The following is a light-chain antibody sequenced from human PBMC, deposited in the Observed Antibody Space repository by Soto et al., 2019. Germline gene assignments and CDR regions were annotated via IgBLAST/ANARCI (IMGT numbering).Light chain of an antibody. CDR1: SSDVGGYNY. V-gene: IGLV2-14*03. CDR3: SSYRTNNTRQIV. CDR2: DVS. J-gene: IGLJ1*01. Sequence: QSVLTQPASVSGSPGQSITISCTGTSSDVGGYNYVSWYQHHPGKAPKLMIYDVSNRPSGVSNRFSGSKSGNTASLSISGLQPEDEADYYCSSYRTNNTRQIVCGTGTKVTVL.